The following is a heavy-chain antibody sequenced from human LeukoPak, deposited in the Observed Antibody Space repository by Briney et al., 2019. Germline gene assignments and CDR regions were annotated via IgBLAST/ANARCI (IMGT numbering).Heavy chain of an antibody. J-gene: IGHJ4*02. CDR3: AREGATDYYFDY. V-gene: IGHV1-18*01. D-gene: IGHD4-11*01. Sequence: ASVKVSCKASGYSLSSNGISWARQAPGQGLEWMGWISDHSGKTKYAQNFQGRVTMTTDTSTNTAYMELRSLRSDDTAVYYCAREGATDYYFDYWGQGTLVTVSS. CDR2: ISDHSGKT. CDR1: GYSLSSNG.